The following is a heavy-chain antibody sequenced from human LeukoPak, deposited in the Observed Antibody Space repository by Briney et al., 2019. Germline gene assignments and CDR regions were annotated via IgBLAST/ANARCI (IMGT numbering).Heavy chain of an antibody. V-gene: IGHV4-59*01. CDR1: GGSISSYY. CDR2: ISYSGST. J-gene: IGHJ4*02. D-gene: IGHD3-16*02. Sequence: SETLSLTCTVSGGSISSYYWSWIRQPPGKGLEWIGYISYSGSTNYNPSLKSRVTMSVDTSENQFSLKLSSVTAADTAVYYCAKYVWGSYPTFEDYWGQGTLVTVSS. CDR3: AKYVWGSYPTFEDY.